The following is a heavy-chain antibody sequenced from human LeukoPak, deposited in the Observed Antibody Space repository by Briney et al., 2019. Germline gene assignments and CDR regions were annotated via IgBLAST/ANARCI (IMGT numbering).Heavy chain of an antibody. V-gene: IGHV1-18*01. Sequence: ASVKVSCKASGYTFTSCGISWVRQAPGQGLEWMGWISAYNGNTNYAQKPQGRVTMTTDTSTSTAYMELRSLRSDDTAVYYCARAGYCSGGSCYSSPFDYWGQGTLVTVSS. CDR3: ARAGYCSGGSCYSSPFDY. D-gene: IGHD2-15*01. J-gene: IGHJ4*02. CDR2: ISAYNGNT. CDR1: GYTFTSCG.